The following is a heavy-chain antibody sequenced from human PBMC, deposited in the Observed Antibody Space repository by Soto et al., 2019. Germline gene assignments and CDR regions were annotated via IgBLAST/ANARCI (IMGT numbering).Heavy chain of an antibody. J-gene: IGHJ2*01. D-gene: IGHD2-15*01. Sequence: QVQLVESGGGLVKPGGSLKLSCAASGFTFSDYYMSWIRQAPGKGLEWVSYSSSSGTYRNYAESVKGRFTISRDNAKNSLYLQMNSLRAEDTAVYYCARAVVDYWSFDLWGRGTLVTVSS. CDR3: ARAVVDYWSFDL. V-gene: IGHV3-11*06. CDR1: GFTFSDYY. CDR2: SSSSGTYR.